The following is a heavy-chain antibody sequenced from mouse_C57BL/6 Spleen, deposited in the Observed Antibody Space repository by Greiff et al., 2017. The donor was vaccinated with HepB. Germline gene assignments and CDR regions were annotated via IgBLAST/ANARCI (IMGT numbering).Heavy chain of an antibody. Sequence: VQLQQSGAELVRPGASVTLSCKASGYTFTDYEMHWVKQTPVHGLEWIGAIDPETGGTAYNQKFKGKAILTADKSSSTAYMELRSLTSEDSAVYYFTFITTVVAPYYYAMDYWGQGTSVTVSS. CDR1: GYTFTDYE. CDR2: IDPETGGT. J-gene: IGHJ4*01. CDR3: TFITTVVAPYYYAMDY. D-gene: IGHD1-1*01. V-gene: IGHV1-15*01.